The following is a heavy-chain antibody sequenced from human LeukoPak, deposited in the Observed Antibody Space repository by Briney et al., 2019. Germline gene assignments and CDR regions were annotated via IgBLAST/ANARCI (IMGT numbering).Heavy chain of an antibody. CDR3: AKVPGITIFGVVIFDY. D-gene: IGHD3-3*01. V-gene: IGHV3-23*01. J-gene: IGHJ4*02. CDR1: GFTFTSYA. CDR2: ISGSGGST. Sequence: GGSLRLSCVASGFTFTSYAMSWVRQAPGKGLEWVSAISGSGGSTYYADSVKGRFTISRDNSKNTLYLQMNSLRAEDTAVYYCAKVPGITIFGVVIFDYWGQGTLVTVSS.